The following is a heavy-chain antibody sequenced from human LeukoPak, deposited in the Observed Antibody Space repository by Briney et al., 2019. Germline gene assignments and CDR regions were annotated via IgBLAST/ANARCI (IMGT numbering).Heavy chain of an antibody. Sequence: ASVKVSCKTSGYTFTGYYMHWVRQAPGQGFEWMGWINPNSGGTNYAQKFQGRVTMTRDTSISTAYMEMSRLTSDDTAVYYCARFDTMIWEVGAWGQGTLVTVSS. CDR2: INPNSGGT. V-gene: IGHV1-2*02. D-gene: IGHD3-10*01. CDR3: ARFDTMIWEVGA. CDR1: GYTFTGYY. J-gene: IGHJ5*02.